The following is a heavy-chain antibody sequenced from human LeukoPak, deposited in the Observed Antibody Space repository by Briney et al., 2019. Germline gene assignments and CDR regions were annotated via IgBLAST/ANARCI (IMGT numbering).Heavy chain of an antibody. CDR3: ARHGSGVLDH. J-gene: IGHJ4*02. D-gene: IGHD7-27*01. Sequence: PSETLSLTCTVSGGSINNYSWSWIRQPPGKGLEFIACIYYSGRTDYNPSLKRRVTISVDTSKNQVSLKLTFMTAADTAVYYCARHGSGVLDHWGQGTLVTVPS. CDR1: GGSINNYS. V-gene: IGHV4-59*08. CDR2: IYYSGRT.